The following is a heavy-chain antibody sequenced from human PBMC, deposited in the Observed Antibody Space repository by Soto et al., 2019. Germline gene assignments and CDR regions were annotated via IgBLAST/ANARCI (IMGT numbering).Heavy chain of an antibody. D-gene: IGHD2-2*01. CDR1: GGTFSSYA. V-gene: IGHV1-69*13. CDR3: ASISSSTGHTYYYYGMDV. Sequence: SVKVSCKASGGTFSSYAISWVRQAPGQGLEWMGGIIPIFGTANYAQKFQGRVTITADESTSTAYMELSSLRSEDTAVYYCASISSSTGHTYYYYGMDVWGQGTTVTVSS. J-gene: IGHJ6*02. CDR2: IIPIFGTA.